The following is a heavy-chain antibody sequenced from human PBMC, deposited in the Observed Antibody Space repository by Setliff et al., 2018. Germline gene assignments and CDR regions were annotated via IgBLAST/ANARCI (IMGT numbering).Heavy chain of an antibody. CDR2: IQTSGTT. Sequence: SETLSLTCTVSGGSISSGNYYWSWIRQPAGKGLEWIGHIQTSGTTNYNPSLKGRVTMTSDTSRNQLSLKLTSVSAADTAIYYCARSSYYASGNSHNYYMDVWGKGTAVTVSS. CDR1: GGSISSGNYY. J-gene: IGHJ6*03. V-gene: IGHV4-61*09. CDR3: ARSSYYASGNSHNYYMDV. D-gene: IGHD3-10*01.